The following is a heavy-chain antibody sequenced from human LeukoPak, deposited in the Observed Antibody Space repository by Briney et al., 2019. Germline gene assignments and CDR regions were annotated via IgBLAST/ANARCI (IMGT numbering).Heavy chain of an antibody. CDR1: GFTFSSYD. Sequence: GGSLRLSCAASGFTFSSYDMTWVRQAPGRGLEWVSSIRPSGDNTYYGDSVKGRFTISRDNSKNTVYLQMNNMRVDDTAIYYCACVAGWHWFDPWGQGTLVTVSS. D-gene: IGHD6-19*01. CDR2: IRPSGDNT. J-gene: IGHJ5*02. V-gene: IGHV3-23*01. CDR3: ACVAGWHWFDP.